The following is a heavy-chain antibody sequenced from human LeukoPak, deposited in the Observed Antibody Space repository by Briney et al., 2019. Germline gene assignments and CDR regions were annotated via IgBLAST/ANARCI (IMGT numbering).Heavy chain of an antibody. CDR2: IYSGGST. J-gene: IGHJ4*02. CDR3: ATFKGRGSGRYYDQPFDY. CDR1: GFTVSNNY. Sequence: PGGSLRLSCAASGFTVSNNYMSWVRQAPGKGLEWVSVIYSGGSTYYADSVKGRFTISRDNAKNSLYLQMNSLRAEDTAVYYCATFKGRGSGRYYDQPFDYWGQGTLVTVSS. D-gene: IGHD3-10*01. V-gene: IGHV3-66*01.